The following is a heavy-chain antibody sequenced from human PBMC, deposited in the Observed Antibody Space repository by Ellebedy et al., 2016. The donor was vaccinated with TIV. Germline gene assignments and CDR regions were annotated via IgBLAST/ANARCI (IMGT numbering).Heavy chain of an antibody. Sequence: GESLKISXAASGFTFSNHWMHWVRQTPGKGLEWVSRIYGDGSDTTYADSVKGRFTISSDNAKNTLYLQMDSLRAEDTAVYYCARAGSYLSETVFYWGQGTLITVSS. V-gene: IGHV3-74*03. J-gene: IGHJ4*02. CDR1: GFTFSNHW. D-gene: IGHD3-10*01. CDR2: IYGDGSDT. CDR3: ARAGSYLSETVFY.